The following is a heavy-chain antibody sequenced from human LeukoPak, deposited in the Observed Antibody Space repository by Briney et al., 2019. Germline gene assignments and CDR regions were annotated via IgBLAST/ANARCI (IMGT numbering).Heavy chain of an antibody. Sequence: ASETLSLTCTVSGDPINSGNSHWTWIRQPPGKGLEWLGSVYDSWNNYYNPSLESRITMSVDTSKNQYSLELSSVIAADTAVYYCASYFVGNGGRGYWGQGALVTVSS. CDR3: ASYFVGNGGRGY. V-gene: IGHV4-30-4*01. D-gene: IGHD3-10*02. CDR2: VYDSWNN. CDR1: GDPINSGNSH. J-gene: IGHJ4*02.